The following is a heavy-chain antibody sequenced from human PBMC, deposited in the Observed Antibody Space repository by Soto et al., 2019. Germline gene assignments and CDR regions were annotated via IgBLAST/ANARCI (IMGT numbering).Heavy chain of an antibody. CDR3: ARYFDVNTALDYWYFDL. Sequence: QVQLQESGPGPVKASETLSLTCTLSGGSTSGNYWSWIRQPAGKGLEWIGRIYSSGRTHYNPSLTSRVTMSVSTNHFALTLNSGTAADTAVYYCARYFDVNTALDYWYFDLWGRGTLVTVSS. CDR1: GGSTSGNY. CDR2: IYSSGRT. V-gene: IGHV4-4*07. D-gene: IGHD5-18*01. J-gene: IGHJ2*01.